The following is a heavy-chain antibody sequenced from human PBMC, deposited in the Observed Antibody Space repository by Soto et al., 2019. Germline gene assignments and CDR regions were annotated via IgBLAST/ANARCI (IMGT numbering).Heavy chain of an antibody. CDR1: GFTFSSYG. V-gene: IGHV3-33*01. Sequence: QVQLVESGGGVVQPGRSLRLSCAASGFTFSSYGMHWVRQAPGKGLEWVAVIWYDGSNKYYADSVKGRFTISRDNSKNTLYLQMNSLKAEDTDVYYCARDRRWLQWDVFDYWGQGTLVTVSS. CDR2: IWYDGSNK. D-gene: IGHD5-12*01. CDR3: ARDRRWLQWDVFDY. J-gene: IGHJ4*02.